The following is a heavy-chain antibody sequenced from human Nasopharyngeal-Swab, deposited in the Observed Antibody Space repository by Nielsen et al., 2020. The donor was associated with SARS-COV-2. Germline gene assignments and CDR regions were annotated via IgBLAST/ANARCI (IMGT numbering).Heavy chain of an antibody. Sequence: GESLKISCAASGFTFSSYSMNWVRQAPGKGLEWVSSISSSSSTIYYADSVKGRFTISRDNAKNSLYLQMNSLRDEDTAVYYCARAGAARPTATDYWGQGTLVTVSS. D-gene: IGHD6-6*01. CDR1: GFTFSSYS. CDR2: ISSSSSTI. J-gene: IGHJ4*02. CDR3: ARAGAARPTATDY. V-gene: IGHV3-48*02.